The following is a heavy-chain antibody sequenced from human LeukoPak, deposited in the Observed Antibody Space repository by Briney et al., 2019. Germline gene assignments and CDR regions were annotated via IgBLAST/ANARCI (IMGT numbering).Heavy chain of an antibody. V-gene: IGHV4-59*01. CDR3: ARELVATTSDAFDI. J-gene: IGHJ3*02. Sequence: SETLSLTCTVSGGSISSYYWSWIRQPPGKGLEWIGYIYYSGSTNYNPSLKSRVTISVDTSKNQFPLNLSSVTAADTAVYYCARELVATTSDAFDIWGQGTMVTVSS. D-gene: IGHD5-12*01. CDR2: IYYSGST. CDR1: GGSISSYY.